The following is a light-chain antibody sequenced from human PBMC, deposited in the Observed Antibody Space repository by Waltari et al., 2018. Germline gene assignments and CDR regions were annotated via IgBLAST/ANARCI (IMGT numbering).Light chain of an antibody. V-gene: IGKV1-33*01. CDR1: QDISNY. CDR2: DAS. CDR3: QQYDNLPFT. J-gene: IGKJ3*01. Sequence: DIQMTQSPSSLSASVGDRVTITCQASQDISNYLNWYQQQPGKAPKLLIYDASNLETGVPSRFSGSGSGTDFTFTISSLQPEDIATYYCQQYDNLPFTFGPGTKVDIK.